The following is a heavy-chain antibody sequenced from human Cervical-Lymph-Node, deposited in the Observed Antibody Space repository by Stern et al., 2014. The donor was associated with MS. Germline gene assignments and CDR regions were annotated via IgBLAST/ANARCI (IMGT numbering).Heavy chain of an antibody. Sequence: EVQLVESGGGLVQPGGSLRLSCTASGFTFSNYAMDWVRQAPGKGLEWVSTIGLTAADTHFANSVKGRFSISRDNSRNTLYLQLTNVRDDDTAVYHCTTRKEEHFDHWGQGTLVIVSA. CDR2: IGLTAADT. V-gene: IGHV3-23*04. CDR3: TTRKEEHFDH. J-gene: IGHJ4*02. CDR1: GFTFSNYA. D-gene: IGHD1-1*01.